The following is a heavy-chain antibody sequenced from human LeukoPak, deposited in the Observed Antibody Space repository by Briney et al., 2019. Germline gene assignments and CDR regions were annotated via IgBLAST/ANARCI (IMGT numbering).Heavy chain of an antibody. CDR3: ARAKYYYDSSFDY. CDR2: IIPIFGTA. D-gene: IGHD3-22*01. V-gene: IGHV1-69*13. Sequence: ASVKVSCKASGGTFSSYAISWVRQAPGQGLEWMGGIIPIFGTANYAQKFQGRVTITADESTSTAYMELSRLRSDDTAVYYCARAKYYYDSSFDYWGQGTLVTVSS. CDR1: GGTFSSYA. J-gene: IGHJ4*02.